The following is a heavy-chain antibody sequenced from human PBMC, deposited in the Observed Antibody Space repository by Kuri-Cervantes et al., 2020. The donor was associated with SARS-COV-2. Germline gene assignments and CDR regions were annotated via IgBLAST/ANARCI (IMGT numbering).Heavy chain of an antibody. J-gene: IGHJ6*02. V-gene: IGHV3-74*01. CDR1: GFTFSVYW. Sequence: GESLKISCAASGFTFSVYWMHWVRHAPGKGLVWVSHIDGDGTSIGYADSVKGRFTISRDNAKGTLCLQMNSLRAEDTAMYYCARGDGMDVWGQGTTVTVSS. CDR2: IDGDGTSI. CDR3: ARGDGMDV.